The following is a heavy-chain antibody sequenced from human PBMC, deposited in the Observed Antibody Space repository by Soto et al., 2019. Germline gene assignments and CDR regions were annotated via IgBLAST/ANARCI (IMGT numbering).Heavy chain of an antibody. Sequence: QVQLQESGTGLVKPSQTLSLTCTVSGGSISSGGYYWSWIRQHPGKGLEWIGYIYYSGSTYYNPSLKSRVTISVDTSKNQFSLKLSSVTAVDTAVYYCARFCRGEYYYYSMDVWGQVTTITVSS. J-gene: IGHJ6*02. CDR1: GGSISSGGYY. CDR3: ARFCRGEYYYYSMDV. D-gene: IGHD2-15*01. CDR2: IYYSGST. V-gene: IGHV4-31*03.